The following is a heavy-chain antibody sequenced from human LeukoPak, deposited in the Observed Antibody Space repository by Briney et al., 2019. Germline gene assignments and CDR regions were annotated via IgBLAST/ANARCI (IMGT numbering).Heavy chain of an antibody. D-gene: IGHD2-2*01. V-gene: IGHV1-69*04. Sequence: ASVKVSCKAPGGTFSSYAISWVRQAPGQGLEWMGRIIPILGIANYAQKFQGRVTITADKSTSTAYMELSSLRSEDTAVYYCARVVLGYCSSTSCSRRVYFDYWGQGTLVTVSS. CDR2: IIPILGIA. J-gene: IGHJ4*02. CDR3: ARVVLGYCSSTSCSRRVYFDY. CDR1: GGTFSSYA.